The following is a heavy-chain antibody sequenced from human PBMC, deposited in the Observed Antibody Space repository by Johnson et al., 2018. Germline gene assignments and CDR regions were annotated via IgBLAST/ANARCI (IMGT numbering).Heavy chain of an antibody. D-gene: IGHD1-26*01. Sequence: VQLVESGGGLVQPGGSLRLSCAASGFTVSSNYMSWVRQAPGKGLEWVSVIYSGGSTYYADSVKGRFTISRDNSKNPLDLQMNSLRAEDTAVYYRASASGSYYWAFDIWGQGTMVTVSS. CDR3: ASASGSYYWAFDI. V-gene: IGHV3-66*02. J-gene: IGHJ3*02. CDR1: GFTVSSNY. CDR2: IYSGGST.